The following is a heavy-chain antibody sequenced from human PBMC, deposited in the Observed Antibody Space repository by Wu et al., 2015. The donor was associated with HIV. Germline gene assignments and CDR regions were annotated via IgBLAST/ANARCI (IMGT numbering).Heavy chain of an antibody. CDR1: GYIFTGYY. J-gene: IGHJ3*02. D-gene: IGHD4-23*01. V-gene: IGHV1-2*02. CDR2: INPHSGDT. CDR3: ARVLAVVTPGVIGFDI. Sequence: QVQLVQSGAEVKKPGASVKVSCKTSGYIFTGYYIHWVRRAPGHGLEWMGWINPHSGDTNYAQNFKGRITMTRDTSITTVYMELSSLRSDDTAIYYCARVLAVVTPGVIGFDIWGQGAMVTVSS.